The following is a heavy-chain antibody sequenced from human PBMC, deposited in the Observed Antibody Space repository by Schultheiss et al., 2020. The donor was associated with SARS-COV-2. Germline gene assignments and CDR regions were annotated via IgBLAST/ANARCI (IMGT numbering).Heavy chain of an antibody. J-gene: IGHJ4*02. Sequence: GGSLRLSCAASGFTFSDYYMSWIRQAPGKGLEWVSYISSSGSTIYYADSVKGRFTISRDNAKNSLYLQMNSLRAEDTAVYYCARHSASGSYYFDYWGQGTLVTVSS. CDR2: ISSSGSTI. V-gene: IGHV3-11*01. D-gene: IGHD3-10*01. CDR1: GFTFSDYY. CDR3: ARHSASGSYYFDY.